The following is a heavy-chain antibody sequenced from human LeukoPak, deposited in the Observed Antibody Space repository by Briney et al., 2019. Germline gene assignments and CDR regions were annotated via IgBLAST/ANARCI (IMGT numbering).Heavy chain of an antibody. CDR3: ASNNYSDLRRDY. J-gene: IGHJ4*02. V-gene: IGHV4-39*07. CDR1: GGSISSSSYD. CDR2: IYYSGST. Sequence: SESLSLTCTVSGGSISSSSYDWGWIRQPPGKGLEWIGSIYYSGSTYYNPSLKSRVTISVDTSKNQFSLKLSSVTAADTAVYYCASNNYSDLRRDYWGQGTLVTVSS. D-gene: IGHD2-15*01.